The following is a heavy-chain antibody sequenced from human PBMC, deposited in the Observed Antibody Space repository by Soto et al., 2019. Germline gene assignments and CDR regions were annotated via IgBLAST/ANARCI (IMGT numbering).Heavy chain of an antibody. CDR2: ISAYNGNT. J-gene: IGHJ4*02. D-gene: IGHD3-10*01. CDR3: ARVRGPRGYNFDY. Sequence: GGPVKVSCKASGYTFPSAGISWVRQAPGQGLEWMGWISAYNGNTNYAQKLQGRVTMTTDTSTSTAYMELRSLRSDDTAVYYCARVRGPRGYNFDYWGQGTLVTVSS. V-gene: IGHV1-18*01. CDR1: GYTFPSAG.